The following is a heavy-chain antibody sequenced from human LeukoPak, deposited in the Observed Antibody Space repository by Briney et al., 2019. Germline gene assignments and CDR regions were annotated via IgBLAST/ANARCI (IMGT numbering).Heavy chain of an antibody. CDR1: GFTFSSYS. CDR3: AELGITMIGGV. V-gene: IGHV3-21*01. CDR2: ISSSSSYI. Sequence: PGGSLRLSCAASGFTFSSYSMNWVRQAPGKGLEWVSSISSSSSYIYYADSVKGRFTISRNNAKNSLYLQMNSLRAEDTAVYYCAELGITMIGGVWGKGTTVTISS. D-gene: IGHD3-10*02. J-gene: IGHJ6*04.